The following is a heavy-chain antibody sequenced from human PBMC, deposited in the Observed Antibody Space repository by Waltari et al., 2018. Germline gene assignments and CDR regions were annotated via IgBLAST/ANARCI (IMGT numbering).Heavy chain of an antibody. CDR2: IKQDGSIK. CDR1: GLSFDKYW. V-gene: IGHV3-7*04. J-gene: IGHJ4*02. Sequence: EVQLVESGGDLVQPGGSLRLSCAGPGLSFDKYWMAWVRQAPGKGLAWVANIKQDGSIKYYEASVRGRFTISRDNAKNSLYLQMNSLRAEDTAVYYCARDRGWLAHDYWGQGTLVTVSS. CDR3: ARDRGWLAHDY. D-gene: IGHD6-19*01.